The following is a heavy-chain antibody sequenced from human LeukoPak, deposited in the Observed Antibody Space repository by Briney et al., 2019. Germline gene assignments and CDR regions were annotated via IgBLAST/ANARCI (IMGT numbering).Heavy chain of an antibody. CDR1: GFTLSDHY. CDR3: ATGYCSSNYCPGAFDI. J-gene: IGHJ3*02. Sequence: GGSLRLSCAASGFTLSDHYIDWVRQAPGKGLEWVGRTRDKPNSYTTEYAASVKGRFTISRDDSNNSLYLQMNSLRTEDTAVYYCATGYCSSNYCPGAFDIWGQGTMVTVSS. V-gene: IGHV3-72*01. D-gene: IGHD2-2*01. CDR2: TRDKPNSYTT.